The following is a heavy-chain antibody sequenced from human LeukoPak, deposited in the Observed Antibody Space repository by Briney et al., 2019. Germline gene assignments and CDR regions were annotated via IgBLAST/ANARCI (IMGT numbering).Heavy chain of an antibody. CDR1: GSSFSTPG. CDR2: IKPKTDGGTT. CDR3: TQLSRGY. J-gene: IGHJ4*02. V-gene: IGHV3-15*01. Sequence: GGSLGLSGPASGSSFSTPGMSWVRQAPGKGLECVGRIKPKTDGGTTDYAEPVNDRFSVSRDDSKNTLYLQINSLTTEDTGLYYCTQLSRGYWGQGTQVTVSS. D-gene: IGHD1-1*01.